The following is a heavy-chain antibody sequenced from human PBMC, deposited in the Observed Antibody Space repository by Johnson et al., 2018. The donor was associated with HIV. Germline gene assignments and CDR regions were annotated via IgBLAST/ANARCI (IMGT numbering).Heavy chain of an antibody. CDR2: IRYDGSNK. J-gene: IGHJ3*02. D-gene: IGHD3-16*01. V-gene: IGHV3-30*02. CDR1: GFTFSSYW. Sequence: QVQLVESGGGVVQPGGYLRLSCAASGFTFSSYWMSWVRQAPGKGLEWVAFIRYDGSNKYYADSVKGRFTISRDNSKNTLYLQMNSLRPEDAAVYYCAKPPSMGADAFDIWGQGTMVTVSS. CDR3: AKPPSMGADAFDI.